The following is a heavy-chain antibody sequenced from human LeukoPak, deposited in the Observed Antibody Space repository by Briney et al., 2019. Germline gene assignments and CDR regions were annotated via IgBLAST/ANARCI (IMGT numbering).Heavy chain of an antibody. Sequence: GGSLRLSCAASGFTFSSYAISWVRQAPGQGLEWMGGIIPIFGTANYAQKFQGRVTITADESTSTAYMELSSLRSEDTAVYYCARAKWNSGSYSVWVWFDPWGQGTLVTVSS. CDR2: IIPIFGTA. V-gene: IGHV1-69*01. J-gene: IGHJ5*02. CDR1: GFTFSSYA. D-gene: IGHD1-26*01. CDR3: ARAKWNSGSYSVWVWFDP.